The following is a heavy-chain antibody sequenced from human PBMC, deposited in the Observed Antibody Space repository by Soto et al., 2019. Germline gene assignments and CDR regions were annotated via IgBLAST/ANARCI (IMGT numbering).Heavy chain of an antibody. D-gene: IGHD3-16*01. CDR1: GFTVSTKY. CDR3: ARDPWAADY. V-gene: IGHV3-66*01. CDR2: IYSGGST. Sequence: EVQLVESGGGLVQPGGSLRLSCAASGFTVSTKYMSWVRQAPGKGLERVSVIYSGGSTFYADSVRGRFTISRDNSKNTVNLQMNSLRAEDTAVYYCARDPWAADYWGQGNLVTVSS. J-gene: IGHJ4*02.